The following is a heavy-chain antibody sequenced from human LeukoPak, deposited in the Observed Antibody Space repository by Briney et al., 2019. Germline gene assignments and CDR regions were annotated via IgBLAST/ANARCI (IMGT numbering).Heavy chain of an antibody. D-gene: IGHD2/OR15-2a*01. CDR3: ARDTFRGIVPPDC. Sequence: GGSLRLSCAASGFPFSSYTMHWVRQAPGKGLEWVSSISRSSTDIYYAYSVKGRFTISRDNAKNSLYLQMNSLRAEDTAVYYCARDTFRGIVPPDCWGQGTLVTVSS. CDR2: ISRSSTDI. CDR1: GFPFSSYT. V-gene: IGHV3-21*01. J-gene: IGHJ4*02.